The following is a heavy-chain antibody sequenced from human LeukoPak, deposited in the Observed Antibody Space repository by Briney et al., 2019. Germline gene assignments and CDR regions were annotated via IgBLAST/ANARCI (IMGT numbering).Heavy chain of an antibody. CDR2: IHYSGST. CDR3: ARDRAADGSSWFDP. V-gene: IGHV4-59*01. J-gene: IGHJ5*02. D-gene: IGHD3-10*01. Sequence: PSETLSLTCTVSGGSIRGYYWSWIRQPPGKGLEWIGYIHYSGSTKYNPSLKSRVTTSVDTSKNQFFLRLTSVTAADTAVYYCARDRAADGSSWFDPWGQGTLVTVSS. CDR1: GGSIRGYY.